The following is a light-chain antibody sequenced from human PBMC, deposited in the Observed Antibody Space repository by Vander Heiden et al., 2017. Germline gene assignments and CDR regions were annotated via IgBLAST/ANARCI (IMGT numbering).Light chain of an antibody. V-gene: IGKV3-11*01. CDR2: DAS. CDR1: QSIRTD. Sequence: EIVLTQSPATLSLSPGERATLPCRASQSIRTDLAWYQQKPGKAPRLLIYDASSRATGIPARFSGSGSGTDFTLTISNLEPEDFAVYYCQQRNSWPRTFGQGTKVEI. J-gene: IGKJ2*01. CDR3: QQRNSWPRT.